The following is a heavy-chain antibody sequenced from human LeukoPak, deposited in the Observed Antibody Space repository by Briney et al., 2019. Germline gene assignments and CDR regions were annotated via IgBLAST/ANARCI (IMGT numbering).Heavy chain of an antibody. CDR2: IDKEGSAA. Sequence: GGSLRLSCVSSGFIFTNYRMHWVRQVPGKGPVWVGRIDKEGSAAFYAESVKGRFTISRDNVKSTVYLQMNSLTAEDTAVYHCARGGYSGSYYRFDWGQGTLVTVSS. CDR3: ARGGYSGSYYRFD. CDR1: GFIFTNYR. V-gene: IGHV3-74*01. D-gene: IGHD1-26*01. J-gene: IGHJ4*02.